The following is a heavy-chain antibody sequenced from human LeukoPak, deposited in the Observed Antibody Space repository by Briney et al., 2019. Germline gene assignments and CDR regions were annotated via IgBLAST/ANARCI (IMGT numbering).Heavy chain of an antibody. D-gene: IGHD6-19*01. CDR3: ARHSGSGWQPLGY. CDR1: GYTFSNYG. V-gene: IGHV1-18*04. J-gene: IGHJ4*02. CDR2: ASYNGNT. Sequence: GASVKVSCRASGYTFSNYGISWVRQAPGLGLEWMGWASYNGNTNYAQKFQDRITMTTDTPTTTAYMELRSLQSDDTAVYYCARHSGSGWQPLGYCSQGTLVTVSS.